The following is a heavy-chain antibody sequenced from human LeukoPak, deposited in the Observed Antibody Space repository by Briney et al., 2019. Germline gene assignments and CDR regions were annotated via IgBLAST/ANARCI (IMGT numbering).Heavy chain of an antibody. V-gene: IGHV3-48*03. Sequence: GGSLRLSCAASGFTFSSYEMNWVRQAPGKGLEWVSYISSSGSTIYYADSVKGRFTISRDNAKNSLYLQMNSLRAEDTAVYYCAKDHLAVAGLWYFDYWGQGTLVTVSS. J-gene: IGHJ4*02. CDR1: GFTFSSYE. CDR3: AKDHLAVAGLWYFDY. D-gene: IGHD6-19*01. CDR2: ISSSGSTI.